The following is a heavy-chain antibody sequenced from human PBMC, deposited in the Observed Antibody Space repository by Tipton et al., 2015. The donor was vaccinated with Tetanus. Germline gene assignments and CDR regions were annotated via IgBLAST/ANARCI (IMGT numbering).Heavy chain of an antibody. V-gene: IGHV3-7*01. D-gene: IGHD2-2*01. CDR3: ARDSTYLFDY. CDR1: GFTFSSYW. Sequence: SLRLSCAASGFTFSSYWVSWVRQAPGKGLEWVAKIKQDGSAKYYVDSVKGRFTISRDNAKNSLYLQMNSLRAEDTAVYYCARDSTYLFDYWGQGTLVTVSS. J-gene: IGHJ4*02. CDR2: IKQDGSAK.